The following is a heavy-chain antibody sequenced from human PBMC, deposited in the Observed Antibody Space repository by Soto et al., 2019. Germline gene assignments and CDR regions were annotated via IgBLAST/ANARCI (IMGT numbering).Heavy chain of an antibody. J-gene: IGHJ4*02. D-gene: IGHD3-3*01. CDR2: ISGSGGST. V-gene: IGHV3-23*01. CDR1: GFTFSSYA. Sequence: VGSLILSCAASGFTFSSYAMSWVRQAPGKGLEWVSAISGSGGSTYCADSVNGRFTISRDNSKNTLYLQMNSLRAEDTAVYYCAKGGGFGVAALHFDYWGQGTLVTVSS. CDR3: AKGGGFGVAALHFDY.